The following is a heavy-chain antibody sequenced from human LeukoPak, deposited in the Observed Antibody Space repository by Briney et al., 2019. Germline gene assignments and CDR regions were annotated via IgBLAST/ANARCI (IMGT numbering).Heavy chain of an antibody. D-gene: IGHD6-19*01. Sequence: KPSETLSLTCTVCGPSISSYYWLWIRQPARKGLEWIGRIYTSGSTNYNPSLKSRVTISVDKSKNQFSLKLSYVTAADTAVYYCATIAVARTIGDYWGQGTLVTVSS. V-gene: IGHV4-4*07. CDR1: GPSISSYY. CDR3: ATIAVARTIGDY. CDR2: IYTSGST. J-gene: IGHJ4*02.